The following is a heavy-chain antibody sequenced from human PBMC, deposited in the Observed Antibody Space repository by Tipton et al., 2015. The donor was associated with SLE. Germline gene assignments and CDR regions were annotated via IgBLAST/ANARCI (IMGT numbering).Heavy chain of an antibody. V-gene: IGHV4-39*01. CDR3: ARADFDWSFAFDI. CDR2: IYYSGST. CDR1: GGSISSSSYY. J-gene: IGHJ3*02. Sequence: TLSLTCTVSGGSISSSSYYWGWIRQPPGKGLEWIGSIYYSGSTYYNPSLKSRVTISVDTSKNQFSLKLSSVTAADTAVYYCARADFDWSFAFDIWGQGTMVTVSS. D-gene: IGHD3-9*01.